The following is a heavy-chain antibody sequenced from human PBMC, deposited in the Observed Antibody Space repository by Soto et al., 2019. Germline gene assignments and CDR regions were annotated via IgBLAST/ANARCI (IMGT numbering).Heavy chain of an antibody. CDR2: IYSGGST. J-gene: IGHJ4*02. CDR3: AREGAGTDY. CDR1: GFTVSSNY. V-gene: IGHV3-53*04. D-gene: IGHD6-19*01. Sequence: EVQLVESGGGLVQPGGSLRLSCAASGFTVSSNYMSWVRQAPGKGLEWVSVIYSGGSTYYADSVKGRFTISRHNSKNTLYFQMNSLRAEDRDVYYCAREGAGTDYWGQGTLVTVSS.